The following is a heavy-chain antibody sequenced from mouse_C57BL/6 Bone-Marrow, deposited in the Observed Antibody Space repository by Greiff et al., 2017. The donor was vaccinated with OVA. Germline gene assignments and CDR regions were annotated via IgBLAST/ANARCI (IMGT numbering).Heavy chain of an antibody. CDR2: IFPGSGST. V-gene: IGHV1-75*01. CDR1: GYTFTDYY. D-gene: IGHD1-3*01. J-gene: IGHJ3*01. Sequence: QVQLKQSGPELVKPGASVKISCKASGYTFTDYYINWVKQRPGQGLEWIGWIFPGSGSTYYNEKFKGKATLTVDKSSSTAYMLLSSLTSEDSAVYFCARKWYYSKWAFAYWGQGTLVTVSA. CDR3: ARKWYYSKWAFAY.